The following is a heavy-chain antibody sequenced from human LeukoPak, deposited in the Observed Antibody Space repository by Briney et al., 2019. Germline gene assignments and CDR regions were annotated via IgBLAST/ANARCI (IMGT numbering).Heavy chain of an antibody. CDR2: ISGSGVST. J-gene: IGHJ4*02. CDR3: AKDAFCSGDSCYSQFDY. D-gene: IGHD2-15*01. V-gene: IGHV3-23*01. CDR1: GVSFSNLA. Sequence: PGGSLRLSCEVSGVSFSNLAMSWVRQAPGKGLEWVSAISGSGVSTYYADSVKGRFTISRDNSKNTLYLQMNSLRAEDTAVYYCAKDAFCSGDSCYSQFDYWGQGTLVTVSS.